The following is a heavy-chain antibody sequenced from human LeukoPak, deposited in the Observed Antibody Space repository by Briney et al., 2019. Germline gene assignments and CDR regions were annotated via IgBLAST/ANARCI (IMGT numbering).Heavy chain of an antibody. D-gene: IGHD5-18*01. CDR2: ISSSGSTI. CDR3: AKGSSFGLGYYYYIDV. Sequence: PGGSLRLSCAASGFTFSSYEMNWVRQAPGRGLEWVSYISSSGSTIYYADSVKGRFISSRDNTKNSLYLQMNSLRAEDTAVYYCAKGSSFGLGYYYYIDVWGNGTTVAVSS. CDR1: GFTFSSYE. V-gene: IGHV3-48*03. J-gene: IGHJ6*03.